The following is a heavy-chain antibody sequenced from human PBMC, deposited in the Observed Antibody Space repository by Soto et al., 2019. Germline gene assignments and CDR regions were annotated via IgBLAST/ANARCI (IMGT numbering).Heavy chain of an antibody. V-gene: IGHV3-7*01. D-gene: IGHD6-13*01. CDR3: ASDLPTGSSWPNPFDY. Sequence: XGSLILSCSAAGVTFSSYWMSWVRQAPGKGLEWVANIKQDGSEKYSVDSVKGRFTISRDNAKNSLYLQMNSLRAEDTAVYYCASDLPTGSSWPNPFDYWGQGTLVTVSS. J-gene: IGHJ4*02. CDR1: GVTFSSYW. CDR2: IKQDGSEK.